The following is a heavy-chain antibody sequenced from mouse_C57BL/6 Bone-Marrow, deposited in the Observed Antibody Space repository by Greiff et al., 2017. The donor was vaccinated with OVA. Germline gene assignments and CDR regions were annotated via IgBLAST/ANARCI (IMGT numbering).Heavy chain of an antibody. CDR1: GFTFSDYY. Sequence: EVNLVESEGGLVQPGSSMKLSCTASGFTFSDYYMAWVRQVPEKGLEWVANINYDGSSTYYLDSLKSRFIISRDNAKNILYLQMSSLKSEDTATYYCARDNFNYYGSSFAMDYWGQGTSVTVSS. CDR2: INYDGSST. V-gene: IGHV5-16*01. CDR3: ARDNFNYYGSSFAMDY. J-gene: IGHJ4*01. D-gene: IGHD1-1*01.